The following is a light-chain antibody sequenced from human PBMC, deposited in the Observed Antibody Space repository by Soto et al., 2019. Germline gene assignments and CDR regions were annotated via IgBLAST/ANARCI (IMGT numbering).Light chain of an antibody. Sequence: EIVLTQSPGTLSLSPGERAPLSCRASQSVSRSYLAWYQQKPGQAPRLLIYGASSRATGIPDRFSGSGSGTDFTLTISRLEPEDFAVYYCQQYGSSPRYTFGQGTKLEIK. V-gene: IGKV3-20*01. CDR1: QSVSRSY. J-gene: IGKJ2*01. CDR2: GAS. CDR3: QQYGSSPRYT.